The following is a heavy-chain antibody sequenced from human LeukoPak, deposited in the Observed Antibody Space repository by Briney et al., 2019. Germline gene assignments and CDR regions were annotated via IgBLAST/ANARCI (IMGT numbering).Heavy chain of an antibody. CDR3: ARNGGFGFDY. CDR2: VWYDGSNE. CDR1: GFRFSSYD. Sequence: PGGPLRLSCAASGFRFSSYDMHWVRQAPGKGLEWVAIVWYDGSNEYHAHSVKGRLTISRDNSKNTLYLQMDSLRAEDTAVYYCARNGGFGFDYWGQGTLVTVSS. D-gene: IGHD3-3*01. V-gene: IGHV3-33*01. J-gene: IGHJ4*02.